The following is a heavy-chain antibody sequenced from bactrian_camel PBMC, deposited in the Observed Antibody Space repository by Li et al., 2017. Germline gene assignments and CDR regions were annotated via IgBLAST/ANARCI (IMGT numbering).Heavy chain of an antibody. V-gene: IGHV3S40*01. CDR2: IYTGSSPQYTGGETT. CDR1: GFSLY. D-gene: IGHD5*01. CDR3: VSQEPSTTGFGF. Sequence: VQLVESGGGLVQPGGSLRLSCAASGFSLYMVWVRQAPGKGLEWVASIYTGSSPQYTGGETTFYADSVKGRFTISRDNARNTVYLQMNSLKPEDTAVYYCVSQEPSTTGFGFWGQGTQVTVS. J-gene: IGHJ6*01.